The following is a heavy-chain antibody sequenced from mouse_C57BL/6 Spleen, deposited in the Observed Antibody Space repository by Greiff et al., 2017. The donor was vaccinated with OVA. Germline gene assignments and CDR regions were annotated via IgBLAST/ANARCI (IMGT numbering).Heavy chain of an antibody. CDR3: TREELGRGYFDV. V-gene: IGHV1-15*01. J-gene: IGHJ1*03. Sequence: VQLQQSGAELVRPGASVTLSCKASGYTFTDYEMHWVKQTPVHGLEWIGALDPETGGTAYNQKFKGKAILTADKSSSTAYMELRSLTSEDSAVYYCTREELGRGYFDVWGTGTTVTVSS. D-gene: IGHD4-1*01. CDR2: LDPETGGT. CDR1: GYTFTDYE.